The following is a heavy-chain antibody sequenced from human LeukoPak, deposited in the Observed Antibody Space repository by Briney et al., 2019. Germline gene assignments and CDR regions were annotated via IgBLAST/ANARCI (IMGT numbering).Heavy chain of an antibody. V-gene: IGHV4-30-4*08. CDR2: IYYSGST. CDR3: ARDRARDIVVVPAV. J-gene: IGHJ4*02. CDR1: GGSISSSDYY. D-gene: IGHD2-2*01. Sequence: PSQTLSLTCTVSGGSISSSDYYWSWIRQPPGKGLEWIGYIYYSGSTYYNPSLKSRVTISVDTSKNQFSLKLSSVTAADTAVYYCARDRARDIVVVPAVWGQGTLVTVSS.